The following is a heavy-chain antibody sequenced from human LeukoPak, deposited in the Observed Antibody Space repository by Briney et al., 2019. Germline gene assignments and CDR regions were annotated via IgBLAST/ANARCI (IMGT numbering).Heavy chain of an antibody. J-gene: IGHJ4*02. CDR3: ARGPKGSFDY. V-gene: IGHV4-4*09. CDR2: IYTSGST. Sequence: SETLSLTCTVSGGSISSYYGSWIRQPPGKGLEWIGYIYTSGSTNYNPSLKSRVTISVDTSKNQFSLKLSSVTAADTAVYYCARGPKGSFDYWGQGTLVTVSS. D-gene: IGHD6-19*01. CDR1: GGSISSYY.